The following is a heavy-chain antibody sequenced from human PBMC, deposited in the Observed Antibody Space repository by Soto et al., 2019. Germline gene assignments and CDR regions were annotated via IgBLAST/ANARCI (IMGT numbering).Heavy chain of an antibody. CDR1: GFTFSSYS. V-gene: IGHV3-21*01. CDR3: ATWTHTQDY. D-gene: IGHD1-1*01. J-gene: IGHJ4*02. CDR2: ISSSSSYI. Sequence: GSLRLSCAASGFTFSSYSMNWVRQAPGKGLEWVSSISSSSSYIYYADSVKGRFTISRDNAKNSLCLQMNSLRAEDTAVYYCATWTHTQDYWGQGTLVTVSS.